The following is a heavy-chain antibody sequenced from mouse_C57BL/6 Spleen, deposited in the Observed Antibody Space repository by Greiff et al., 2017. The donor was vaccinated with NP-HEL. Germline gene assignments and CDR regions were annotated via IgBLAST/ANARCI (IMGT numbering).Heavy chain of an antibody. V-gene: IGHV1-82*01. J-gene: IGHJ4*01. Sequence: VQLQQSGPELVKPGASVKISCKASGYAFSSSWMNWVKQRPGKGLEWIGRIYPGDGDTNYNGKFKGKATLTADKSSSTADMQLSSRTSEDSAVYFCAIRGCNLPSYYAMDYLGQGNSFTVSS. D-gene: IGHD6-1*01. CDR1: GYAFSSSW. CDR2: IYPGDGDT. CDR3: AIRGCNLPSYYAMDY.